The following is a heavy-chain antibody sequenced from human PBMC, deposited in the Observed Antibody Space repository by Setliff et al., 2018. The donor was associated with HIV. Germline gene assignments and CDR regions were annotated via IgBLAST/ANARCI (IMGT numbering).Heavy chain of an antibody. Sequence: GGSLRLSCAASGFTFSSYAMAWVRQAPGKGLEWVSAISGSGGSTGYADSVKGRFTISRDNAKNSLYLQMNSLRAEDTAVYYCARLMYSSGPGSFDYWGQGTLVTVSS. CDR2: ISGSGGST. D-gene: IGHD6-19*01. J-gene: IGHJ4*02. CDR3: ARLMYSSGPGSFDY. V-gene: IGHV3-23*01. CDR1: GFTFSSYA.